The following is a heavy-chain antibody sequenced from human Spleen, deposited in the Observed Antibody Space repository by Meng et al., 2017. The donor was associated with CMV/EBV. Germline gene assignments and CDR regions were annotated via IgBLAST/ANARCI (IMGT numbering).Heavy chain of an antibody. Sequence: GGSLRLSCAASGFTFSSYSMNWVRQAPGKGLEWVSSISSSSSYIYYADSVKGRFTISRDNAKNSLYLQMNSLRAEDTAVYYCARSVVYSGSLGFWGQGTLVTVSS. V-gene: IGHV3-21*01. CDR1: GFTFSSYS. J-gene: IGHJ4*02. CDR2: ISSSSSYI. CDR3: ARSVVYSGSLGF. D-gene: IGHD1-26*01.